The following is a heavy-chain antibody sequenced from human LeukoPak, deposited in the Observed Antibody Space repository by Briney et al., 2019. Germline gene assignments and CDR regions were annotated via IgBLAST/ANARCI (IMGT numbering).Heavy chain of an antibody. D-gene: IGHD4-23*01. CDR3: AKFSPYGGKSF. CDR1: GFTFDDYA. V-gene: IGHV3-23*01. CDR2: ISGNGHNT. J-gene: IGHJ4*02. Sequence: PGGSLRLSCAASGFTFDDYAMHWVRQAPGKGLEWVSAISGNGHNTYYAGSVRGRFTISRDNSKNTLYLQMNSLRAEDAAVYYCAKFSPYGGKSFWGQGTLVTVSS.